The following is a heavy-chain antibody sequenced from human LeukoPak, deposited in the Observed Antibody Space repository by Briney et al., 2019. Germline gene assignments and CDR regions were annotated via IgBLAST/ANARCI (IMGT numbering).Heavy chain of an antibody. CDR1: GDSITSYY. Sequence: SETLSLTCTVSGDSITSYYWSWIRQPPGKGLEWIGYIYYNENTNYNPSIQSRVTISVDTSKNHFSLKLSSVTAADTAVYYCARGPLYSGYDHWGLGTLVTVSS. V-gene: IGHV4-59*01. CDR3: ARGPLYSGYDH. D-gene: IGHD5-12*01. CDR2: IYYNENT. J-gene: IGHJ4*02.